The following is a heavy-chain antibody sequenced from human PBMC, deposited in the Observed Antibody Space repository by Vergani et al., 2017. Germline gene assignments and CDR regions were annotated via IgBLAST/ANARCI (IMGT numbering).Heavy chain of an antibody. D-gene: IGHD2-2*01. CDR3: ARDRSIVDCISTSCYAYFDS. CDR1: GYTFTNYG. CDR2: ISAYNGNT. V-gene: IGHV1-18*01. Sequence: QVQLVQSRAEVKKPGASVKVSCKASGYTFTNYGINWVRQAPGQGLEWMGWISAYNGNTNYAQKLQGRVTMTTDTSTSTAYMELRSLRSDDTAVYYCARDRSIVDCISTSCYAYFDSWGQGTLVTVSS. J-gene: IGHJ4*02.